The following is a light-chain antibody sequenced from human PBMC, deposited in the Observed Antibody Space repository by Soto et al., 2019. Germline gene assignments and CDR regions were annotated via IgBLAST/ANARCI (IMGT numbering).Light chain of an antibody. CDR1: QSVGTX. CDR3: XXRTNWPPLT. J-gene: IGKJ4*01. CDR2: DAS. V-gene: IGKV3-11*01. Sequence: EIVLTQSPATLSLSPGERATLSCRASQSVGTXXAGYQQTPGQAPRLLIYDASNRATGIPARFSGSGSGTXXXXXXXXXEPEDFAVYXXXXRTNWPPLTFGGGTKVEIK.